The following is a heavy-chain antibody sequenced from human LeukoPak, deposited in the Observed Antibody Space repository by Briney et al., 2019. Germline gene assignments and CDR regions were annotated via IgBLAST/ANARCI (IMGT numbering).Heavy chain of an antibody. J-gene: IGHJ5*02. Sequence: GGSLRLSCAASGFTFSSYSMNWVRQAPGKGLEWVSYISSSSSTIYYADSVKGRFTISRDNAKNSLYLQMNSLRAEDTAVYYCASTAVAGTNWFDPWGQGTLVTVSS. CDR1: GFTFSSYS. CDR3: ASTAVAGTNWFDP. D-gene: IGHD6-19*01. V-gene: IGHV3-48*01. CDR2: ISSSSSTI.